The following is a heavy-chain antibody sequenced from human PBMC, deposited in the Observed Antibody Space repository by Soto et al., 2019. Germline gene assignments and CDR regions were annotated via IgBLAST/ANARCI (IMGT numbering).Heavy chain of an antibody. CDR1: GFTFSGSA. J-gene: IGHJ4*02. D-gene: IGHD1-26*01. CDR3: TSHRGSYGSVY. CDR2: IRTKARSYAT. Sequence: GGSLXLSCASSGFTFSGSAIHRVRQASGKGLEWVGRIRTKARSYATEYAASVKGRFTISRDDSKNTAYRQMNSLKTEGTAVYYCTSHRGSYGSVYWGQGTLVTVSS. V-gene: IGHV3-73*01.